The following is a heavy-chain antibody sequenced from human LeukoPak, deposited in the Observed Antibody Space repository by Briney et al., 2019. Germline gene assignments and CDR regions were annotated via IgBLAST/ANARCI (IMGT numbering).Heavy chain of an antibody. V-gene: IGHV4-61*02. CDR2: IYTSGST. Sequence: SETLSLTCTVSGGSISSGSYYWSWIRQPAGKGLEWIGRIYTSGSTNYNPSLKSRVTISVDTSKNQFSLKLSSVTAADTAVYYCARRDCSGGSCYPDYWGQGTLVTVSS. J-gene: IGHJ4*02. CDR1: GGSISSGSYY. CDR3: ARRDCSGGSCYPDY. D-gene: IGHD2-15*01.